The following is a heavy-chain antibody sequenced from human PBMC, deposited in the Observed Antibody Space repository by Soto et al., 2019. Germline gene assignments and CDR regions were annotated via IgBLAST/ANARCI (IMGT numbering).Heavy chain of an antibody. CDR2: INHSGST. CDR1: GGSFSGYY. Sequence: QVQLQQWGAGLLKPSETLSLTCAVYGGSFSGYYWSWIRQPPGKGLEWIGEINHSGSTNYNPSLKSRVTISVDTSKNQFSLKLSSVTAADTAVYYCARVGGDIPYYVDYWGQGTLVTVSS. J-gene: IGHJ4*02. D-gene: IGHD2-2*02. CDR3: ARVGGDIPYYVDY. V-gene: IGHV4-34*01.